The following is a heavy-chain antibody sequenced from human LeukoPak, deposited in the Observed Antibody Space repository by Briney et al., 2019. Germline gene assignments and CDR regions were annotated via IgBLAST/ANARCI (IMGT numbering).Heavy chain of an antibody. CDR1: GGSISSYY. CDR2: IYYSGST. D-gene: IGHD6-13*01. Sequence: SETLSLTCTVSGGSISSYYWSWIRQPPGKGLEWLGYIYYSGSTNYNPSLKSRVTISVDTSKNQFSLKLSSVTAADTAVYYCARRAPGEQQLVPYWYFDLWGRGTLVTVSS. CDR3: ARRAPGEQQLVPYWYFDL. V-gene: IGHV4-59*08. J-gene: IGHJ2*01.